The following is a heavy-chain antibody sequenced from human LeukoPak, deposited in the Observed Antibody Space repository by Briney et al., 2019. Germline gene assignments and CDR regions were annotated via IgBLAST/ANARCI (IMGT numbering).Heavy chain of an antibody. CDR2: INPSGGTT. J-gene: IGHJ4*02. CDR3: ARGAIDLLWFGELFSLDY. Sequence: ASVKVSCKASGYTFTSNYMHWVRQAPGQGLEWMGIINPSGGTTSYAQKFQGRVTMTRDTSTSTVYMELSSLRSEDTAVYYCARGAIDLLWFGELFSLDYWGQGTLVTVSS. D-gene: IGHD3-10*01. CDR1: GYTFTSNY. V-gene: IGHV1-46*01.